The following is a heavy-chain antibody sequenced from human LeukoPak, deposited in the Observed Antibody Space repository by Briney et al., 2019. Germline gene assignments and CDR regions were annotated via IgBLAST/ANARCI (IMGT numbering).Heavy chain of an antibody. J-gene: IGHJ4*02. Sequence: GGSLRLSCAASGFTFSSYAMSWVRQAPGKGLEWVSAISGSGGSTYYADSVKGRFTISRDNSKNTLYLQMNSLRAEDTAVYYCAKVGDCSSTSCYPYFDYWGQGTLVTVSS. D-gene: IGHD2-2*01. CDR1: GFTFSSYA. CDR3: AKVGDCSSTSCYPYFDY. V-gene: IGHV3-23*01. CDR2: ISGSGGST.